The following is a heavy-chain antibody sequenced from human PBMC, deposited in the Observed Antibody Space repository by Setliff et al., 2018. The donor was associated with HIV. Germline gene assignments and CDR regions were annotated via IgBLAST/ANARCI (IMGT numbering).Heavy chain of an antibody. CDR3: VLGSSYFDY. D-gene: IGHD2-8*02. Sequence: ASETLSFTCTVSGGSINSRSYYWGWFRQPPGKGLEWIGSISYSGNTYYNPSLKSRVTISVDTSKNQFSLKLSSVTAADTAVYYCVLGSSYFDYWGQGTLVTVSS. V-gene: IGHV4-39*07. J-gene: IGHJ4*02. CDR2: ISYSGNT. CDR1: GGSINSRSYY.